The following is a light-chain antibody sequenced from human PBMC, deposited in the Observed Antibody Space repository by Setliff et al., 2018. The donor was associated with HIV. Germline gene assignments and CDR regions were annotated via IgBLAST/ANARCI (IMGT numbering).Light chain of an antibody. J-gene: IGLJ1*01. CDR2: DVS. CDR1: SSDIGDYNF. Sequence: QSALTQSASVSGSPGQSITISCTGTSSDIGDYNFVSWYQQHPGKAPKLVIYDVSKRPSGVSNRFSGSKSGSTASLTISGLQAEDEGDYYCSSYTTTITPYVFGTGTKVTVL. CDR3: SSYTTTITPYV. V-gene: IGLV2-14*01.